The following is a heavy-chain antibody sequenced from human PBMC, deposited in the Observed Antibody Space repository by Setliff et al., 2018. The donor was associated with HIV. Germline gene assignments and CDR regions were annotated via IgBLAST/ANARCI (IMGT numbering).Heavy chain of an antibody. CDR2: IYYSGST. J-gene: IGHJ4*02. D-gene: IGHD3-22*01. V-gene: IGHV4-31*03. CDR1: GGSISSGGYY. CDR3: ARGTLYYYDTGGYSYFDY. Sequence: SETLSLTCTVSGGSISSGGYYWSWIRQHPGKGMEWIGYIYYSGSTYYNPSLKSRVTISVDTSKNQFSLKLRSVTAADTAVFYCARGTLYYYDTGGYSYFDYWGQGTLVTVSS.